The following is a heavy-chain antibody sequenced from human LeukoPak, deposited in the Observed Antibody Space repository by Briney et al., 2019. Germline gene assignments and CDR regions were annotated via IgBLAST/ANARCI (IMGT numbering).Heavy chain of an antibody. CDR1: GYTFTSYG. Sequence: ASVKVSCKASGYTFTSYGISWVRQAPGQGLEWMGWVNPNGGGPIYAQKFQGRVTMTRDTSINTAYMELSGLRFDDTAVYYCARVFGSGSFYSHWGQGTLVTVSS. V-gene: IGHV1-2*02. D-gene: IGHD3-10*01. CDR3: ARVFGSGSFYSH. J-gene: IGHJ4*02. CDR2: VNPNGGGP.